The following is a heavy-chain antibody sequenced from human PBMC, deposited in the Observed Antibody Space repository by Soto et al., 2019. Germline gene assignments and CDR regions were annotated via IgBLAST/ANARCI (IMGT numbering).Heavy chain of an antibody. J-gene: IGHJ4*02. CDR3: ARALLAAGGPGT. D-gene: IGHD6-13*01. Sequence: ASVKVSCKASGSAFTSYGINWVRQAPGQGLEWMGWISAYNGNTNYAQKLQGRVTMTPDTSTRTGYMELRSLRSEDTAVYYCARALLAAGGPGTWGQGTLVTSPQ. CDR1: GSAFTSYG. V-gene: IGHV1-18*01. CDR2: ISAYNGNT.